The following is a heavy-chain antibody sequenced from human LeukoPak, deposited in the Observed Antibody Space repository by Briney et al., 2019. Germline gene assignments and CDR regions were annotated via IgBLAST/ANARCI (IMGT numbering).Heavy chain of an antibody. J-gene: IGHJ4*02. D-gene: IGHD6-19*01. CDR3: AKDNWLPSSPAVAGLGD. CDR1: GFTFSSYS. CDR2: ISSSSSYI. Sequence: GGSLRLSCAASGFTFSSYSMNWVRQAPGKGLEWVSSISSSSSYIYYADSVKGRFTISRDNAKNSLYLQMNSLRAEDTAVYYCAKDNWLPSSPAVAGLGDWNQGTLVTVSS. V-gene: IGHV3-21*01.